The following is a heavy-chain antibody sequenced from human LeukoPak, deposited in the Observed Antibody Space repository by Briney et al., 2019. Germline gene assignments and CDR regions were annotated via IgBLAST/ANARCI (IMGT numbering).Heavy chain of an antibody. Sequence: GGSLRLSCAASGFTFDDYAIHWVRHAPGKGLEWVSVISGDGGRIQYADSVKGRFTISRDNSKNSLYVQMNNLRSEDTALYYCAREASMVRGVVISTYYYHGMDVWGQGTTVTVSS. D-gene: IGHD3-10*01. V-gene: IGHV3-43*02. CDR2: ISGDGGRI. CDR3: AREASMVRGVVISTYYYHGMDV. J-gene: IGHJ6*02. CDR1: GFTFDDYA.